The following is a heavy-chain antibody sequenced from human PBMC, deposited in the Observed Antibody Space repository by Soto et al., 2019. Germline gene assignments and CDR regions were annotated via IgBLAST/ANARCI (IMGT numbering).Heavy chain of an antibody. J-gene: IGHJ4*02. Sequence: EVQLLESGGGLVQPGGSLRLSCAASGFTFSSYAMSWVRQAPGKGLEWVSAISSTSTYIFYADSVKGRFTISRDNAKNSLYLQMNSLRAEDTAVYYCARDLGVTATGPSLDYWGQGTQVTVSS. V-gene: IGHV3-21*01. CDR3: ARDLGVTATGPSLDY. D-gene: IGHD6-25*01. CDR1: GFTFSSYA. CDR2: ISSTSTYI.